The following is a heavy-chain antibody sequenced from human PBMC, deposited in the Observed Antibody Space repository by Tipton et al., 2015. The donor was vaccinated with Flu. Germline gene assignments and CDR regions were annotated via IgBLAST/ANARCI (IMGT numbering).Heavy chain of an antibody. CDR1: GSSFSSYW. V-gene: IGHV5-51*03. CDR3: ARKYCSTTTCYQALDI. J-gene: IGHJ3*02. Sequence: QLVQSGAEVKKPGESLKISCKGSGSSFSSYWIAWVRQRPGKGLEWMGIIYPDDSDTKYSPSFQGQVTISADKSITTAYLQRSSLKASDTAMYYCARKYCSTTTCYQALDIWGQGTMVTVSS. D-gene: IGHD2-2*01. CDR2: IYPDDSDT.